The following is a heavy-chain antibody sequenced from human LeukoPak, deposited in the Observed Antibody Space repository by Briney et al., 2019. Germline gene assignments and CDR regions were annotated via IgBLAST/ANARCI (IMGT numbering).Heavy chain of an antibody. D-gene: IGHD4-17*01. CDR3: ARESTVTHSFDY. CDR2: ISSNGGST. V-gene: IGHV3-64*02. J-gene: IGHJ4*02. CDR1: GFTFSSYA. Sequence: GGSLRLSCAASGFTFSSYAMHWVRQAPGKGLEYVSAISSNGGSTYYADSVKGRFTISRDNSKNTLYLQMGSLRAEDMAVYYCARESTVTHSFDYWGQGTLVSVSS.